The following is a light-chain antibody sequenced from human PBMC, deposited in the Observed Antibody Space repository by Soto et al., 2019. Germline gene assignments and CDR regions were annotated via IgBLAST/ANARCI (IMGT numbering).Light chain of an antibody. CDR3: CSYSSNGSLI. J-gene: IGLJ1*01. CDR2: DVG. V-gene: IGLV2-11*01. Sequence: QSALTQPRSVSGSPGQSVTISCTGTSSDVGGYNYVSWYQQHPGKAPKLMIYDVGKRPSGVPDRFSGSKSDNTASLTISGLQAEDEADYYCCSYSSNGSLIFGPGTKVTVL. CDR1: SSDVGGYNY.